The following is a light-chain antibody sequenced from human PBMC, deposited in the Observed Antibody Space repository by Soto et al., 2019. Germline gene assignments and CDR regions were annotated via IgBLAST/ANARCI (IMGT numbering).Light chain of an antibody. CDR1: QSVGSN. V-gene: IGKV3-15*01. Sequence: EIVMTQSPATLSVSPGERATLSCRASQSVGSNLAWYQQKPGQAPRLLIYGASITAADIPARFGGSGSGTEFTLPLRNLQSEDFAVYYCQQYSDWPRTFGQGTKVEIK. J-gene: IGKJ1*01. CDR3: QQYSDWPRT. CDR2: GAS.